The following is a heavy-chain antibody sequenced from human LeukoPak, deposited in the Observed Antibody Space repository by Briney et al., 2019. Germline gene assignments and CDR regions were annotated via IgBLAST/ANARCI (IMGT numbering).Heavy chain of an antibody. J-gene: IGHJ5*02. CDR1: GFTFSTSE. CDR2: TDSRASVI. CDR3: ARGCSGDCYLNWFDP. Sequence: GGSLRLSCAAYGFTFSTSEMSWVRQAPGKGLEWVSYTDSRASVIKYADSVKGRFTISRDNGLNSLHLQMNSLRAEDTAVYYCARGCSGDCYLNWFDPWGQGTLVTVSS. D-gene: IGHD2-21*02. V-gene: IGHV3-48*03.